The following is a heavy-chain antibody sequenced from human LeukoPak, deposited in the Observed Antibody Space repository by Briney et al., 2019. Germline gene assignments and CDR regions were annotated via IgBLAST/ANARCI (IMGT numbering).Heavy chain of an antibody. V-gene: IGHV4-39*01. D-gene: IGHD3-3*01. CDR2: IYYSGST. CDR1: GGSISGSSYY. Sequence: ASGTLSLTCTVSGGSISGSSYYWGWIRQPPGKGLEWIGSIYYSGSTYYNPSLKSRVTISVDTSKNQFSLKLSSVTAADTAVYYCATHRRSGYYPTWFDPWGQGTLVTVSS. J-gene: IGHJ5*02. CDR3: ATHRRSGYYPTWFDP.